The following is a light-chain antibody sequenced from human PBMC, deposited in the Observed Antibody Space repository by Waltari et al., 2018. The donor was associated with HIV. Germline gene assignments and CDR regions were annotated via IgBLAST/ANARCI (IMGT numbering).Light chain of an antibody. CDR1: SSDVGSFNF. Sequence: QSALTQPDSVSGSPGQSITISCTGSSSDVGSFNFVSWYQQYPGKAPKLVIFEVSKRPSGVSSRFSGSKSGNTASLTISGLQAEDEADYHCSSYRRDSTQVFGGGTKLTVL. CDR2: EVS. CDR3: SSYRRDSTQV. V-gene: IGLV2-14*01. J-gene: IGLJ2*01.